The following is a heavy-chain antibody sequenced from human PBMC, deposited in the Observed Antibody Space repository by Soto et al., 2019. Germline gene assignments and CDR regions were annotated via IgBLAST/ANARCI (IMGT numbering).Heavy chain of an antibody. D-gene: IGHD5-18*01. CDR2: INPSGGST. CDR1: GYTFTSYY. V-gene: IGHV1-46*01. Sequence: QVQLVQSGAEVKKPGASVKVSCKASGYTFTSYYMHWVRQAPGQGLEWMGIINPSGGSTSYAQKFPGRVTMSRDTSTSTVYMELSSLRSEDTAVYYCARVRDTDMASDAFDIWGQGTMVTVSS. CDR3: ARVRDTDMASDAFDI. J-gene: IGHJ3*02.